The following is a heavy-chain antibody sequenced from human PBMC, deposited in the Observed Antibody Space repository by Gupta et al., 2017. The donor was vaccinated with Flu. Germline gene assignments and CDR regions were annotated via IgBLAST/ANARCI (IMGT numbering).Heavy chain of an antibody. J-gene: IGHJ4*02. V-gene: IGHV3-23*01. Sequence: VQPLETGGDLTQPGGALRLYCSASELTFGSYTMNWVRQVPGKGLEWVSTISGSGTSTYYADFVKGRFTISRDNSRDTLYLQMNSLKAEDTAVYHCAQKAAEVVVATNFAYWGRGTLVTVSS. CDR2: ISGSGTST. D-gene: IGHD2-15*01. CDR1: ELTFGSYT. CDR3: AQKAAEVVVATNFAY.